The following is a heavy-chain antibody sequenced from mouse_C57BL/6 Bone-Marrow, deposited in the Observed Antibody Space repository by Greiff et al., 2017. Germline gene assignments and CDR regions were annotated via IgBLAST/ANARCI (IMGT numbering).Heavy chain of an antibody. CDR3: ARDLITTVVATDFYAMDY. Sequence: EVQLQQSGPELVKPGASVKISYKASGYTFTDYYMNWVQQSHGKSLEWIGDINPNNGGTSYNQTFKGKATLTVDKSSSTAYMELRSLTSEDSAVYYCARDLITTVVATDFYAMDYWGQGTSVTVSA. CDR1: GYTFTDYY. D-gene: IGHD1-1*01. CDR2: INPNNGGT. J-gene: IGHJ4*01. V-gene: IGHV1-26*01.